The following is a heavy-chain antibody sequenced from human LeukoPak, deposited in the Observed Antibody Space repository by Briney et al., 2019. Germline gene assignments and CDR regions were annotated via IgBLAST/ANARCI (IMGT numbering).Heavy chain of an antibody. D-gene: IGHD3-9*01. CDR1: GGSISSYY. CDR3: AREGANYDILTGYAD. CDR2: IYYSGST. J-gene: IGHJ4*02. V-gene: IGHV4-59*12. Sequence: SETLSLTCTVSGGSISSYYWSWIRQPPGKGLEWIGYIYYSGSTNYNPSLKSRVTISVDRSKNQFSLKLSSVTAADTAVYYCAREGANYDILTGYADWGQGTLVTVSS.